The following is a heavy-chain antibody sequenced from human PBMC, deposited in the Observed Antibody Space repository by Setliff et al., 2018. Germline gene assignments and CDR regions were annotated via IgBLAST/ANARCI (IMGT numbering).Heavy chain of an antibody. CDR2: MNPNSGNT. CDR1: GYTFTSYD. Sequence: VASVKVSCKASGYTFTSYDINWVRQATGQGLEWMGWMNPNSGNTGYAQKFQGRVTMTRNTSISTAYMELSSLRSEDTAVYYCARGVGFSAAADYWGQGTLVTVSS. J-gene: IGHJ4*02. D-gene: IGHD2-2*01. V-gene: IGHV1-8*01. CDR3: ARGVGFSAAADY.